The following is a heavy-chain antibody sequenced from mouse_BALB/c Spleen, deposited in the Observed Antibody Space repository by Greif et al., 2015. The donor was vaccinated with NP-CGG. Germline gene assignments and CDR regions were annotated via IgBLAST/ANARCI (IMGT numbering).Heavy chain of an antibody. V-gene: IGHV1-5*01. J-gene: IGHJ3*01. Sequence: VHVKQSGTVLARPGASVKMSCKASGYSFTSYWMHWVKQRPGQGLEWIGVIYPGNSDTSYDQKFKGKAKLTAVTSASTAYMELSSLTNEDSAVYYCTRVRQLGSAWFAYWCQGTLVTVSA. CDR3: TRVRQLGSAWFAY. D-gene: IGHD3-2*01. CDR2: IYPGNSDT. CDR1: GYSFTSYW.